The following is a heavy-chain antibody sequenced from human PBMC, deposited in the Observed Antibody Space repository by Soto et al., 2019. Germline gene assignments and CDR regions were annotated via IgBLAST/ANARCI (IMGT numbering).Heavy chain of an antibody. D-gene: IGHD6-19*01. Sequence: GGSLRLSCAASGFTFSSHGMTWVRQAPGKGLEWVSVISGGGGTTFYADSVKGRFTISRDNSKNTLYLQMDSLRAEDTAVYYFAKVRSGWYYDYWGQGTPVTVSS. V-gene: IGHV3-23*01. CDR1: GFTFSSHG. CDR3: AKVRSGWYYDY. CDR2: ISGGGGTT. J-gene: IGHJ4*02.